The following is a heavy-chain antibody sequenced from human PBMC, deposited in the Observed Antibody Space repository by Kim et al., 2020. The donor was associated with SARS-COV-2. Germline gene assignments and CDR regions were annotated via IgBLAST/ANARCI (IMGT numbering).Heavy chain of an antibody. D-gene: IGHD6-13*01. CDR2: ISSSSSYK. V-gene: IGHV3-21*01. CDR3: ARAGIAAAADY. J-gene: IGHJ4*02. Sequence: GGSLRLSCAASGFTFSSYSMNWVRQAPGKGLEWVSSISSSSSYKYYADSVKGRSTISRDNAKNSLYLQMNSLRAEDTAVYDCARAGIAAAADYWGQGTLVTVSS. CDR1: GFTFSSYS.